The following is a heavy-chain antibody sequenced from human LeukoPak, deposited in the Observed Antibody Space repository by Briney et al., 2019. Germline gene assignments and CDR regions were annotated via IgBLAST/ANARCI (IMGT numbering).Heavy chain of an antibody. CDR3: AKEGPYSSSWDGGEDAFDI. Sequence: PGGSLRLSCAASGFTFSSYSMTWVRQAPGKGLEWVSAISGSGGSTYYADSVEGRFTISRDNSKNTLYLQMNSLRAEDTAVYYCAKEGPYSSSWDGGEDAFDIWGQGTMVTVSS. CDR1: GFTFSSYS. CDR2: ISGSGGST. J-gene: IGHJ3*02. V-gene: IGHV3-23*01. D-gene: IGHD6-13*01.